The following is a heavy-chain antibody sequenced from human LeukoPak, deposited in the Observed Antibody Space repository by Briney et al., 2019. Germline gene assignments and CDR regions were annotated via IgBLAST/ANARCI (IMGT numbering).Heavy chain of an antibody. D-gene: IGHD6-13*01. J-gene: IGHJ5*02. CDR3: ARGIAAAGTEWFDP. Sequence: ASVKVSCKASGYTFTGYYMHWLRQAPGQGLEWMGWINPNSGGTNYAQKFQGWVTMTRDTSISTAYMELSRLRSDDTAVYYCARGIAAAGTEWFDPWGQGTLVTVSS. CDR1: GYTFTGYY. V-gene: IGHV1-2*04. CDR2: INPNSGGT.